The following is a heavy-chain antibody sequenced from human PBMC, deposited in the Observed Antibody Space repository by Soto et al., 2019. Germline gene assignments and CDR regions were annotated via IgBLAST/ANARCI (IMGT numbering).Heavy chain of an antibody. CDR1: GGSISSYY. CDR3: ARVLNNYYYYYMDV. Sequence: ASETLSLTCTVSGGSISSYYWSWIRQPPGKGLEWIGYIYYSGSTNYNPSLKSRVTISVDTSKNQFSLKLSSVTAADTAVYYCARVLNNYYYYYMDVWGKGTTVTVSS. CDR2: IYYSGST. J-gene: IGHJ6*03. V-gene: IGHV4-59*01.